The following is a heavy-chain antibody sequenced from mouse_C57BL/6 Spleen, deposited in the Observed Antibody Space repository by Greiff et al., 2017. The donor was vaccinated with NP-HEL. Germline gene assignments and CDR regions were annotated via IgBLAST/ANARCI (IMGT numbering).Heavy chain of an antibody. Sequence: EVKLQESGPGLVKPSQSLSLTCSVTGYSITSGYYWNWIRQFPGNKLEWMGYISYDGSNNYNPSLKNRISITRDTSKNQFFLKLNSVTTEDTATYYCARVPDYYVYFDVWGTGTTVTVSS. CDR1: GYSITSGYY. CDR3: ARVPDYYVYFDV. D-gene: IGHD1-1*01. CDR2: ISYDGSN. V-gene: IGHV3-6*01. J-gene: IGHJ1*03.